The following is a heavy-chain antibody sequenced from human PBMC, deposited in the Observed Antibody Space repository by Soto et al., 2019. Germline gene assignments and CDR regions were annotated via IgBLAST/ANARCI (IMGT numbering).Heavy chain of an antibody. CDR1: GFTFSSYS. J-gene: IGHJ4*02. CDR2: ISHDGSNK. D-gene: IGHD3-16*01. V-gene: IGHV3-30-3*01. CDR3: ASLADY. Sequence: GSLRLSCAASGFTFSSYSMEWVRQAPGKGLDWVAGISHDGSNKDYADSVKGRFTISRDISSNTLYLQMTSLRAEDTAVYYCASLADYWGQGTLVTVSS.